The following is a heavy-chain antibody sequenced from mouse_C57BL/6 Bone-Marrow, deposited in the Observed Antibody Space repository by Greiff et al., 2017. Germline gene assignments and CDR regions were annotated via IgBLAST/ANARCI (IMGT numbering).Heavy chain of an antibody. V-gene: IGHV1-39*01. CDR1: GYSFTDYN. J-gene: IGHJ4*01. D-gene: IGHD2-4*01. CDR3: ARGYDYDYAMDY. Sequence: VQLKESGPELVKPGASVKISCKASGYSFTDYNMNWVKQSNGKSLEWIGVLNPNYGTNSYNQKFKGKATLTVDQSSSTAYMQLNSLTSEDSAVYYCARGYDYDYAMDYWGQGTSVTVSS. CDR2: LNPNYGTN.